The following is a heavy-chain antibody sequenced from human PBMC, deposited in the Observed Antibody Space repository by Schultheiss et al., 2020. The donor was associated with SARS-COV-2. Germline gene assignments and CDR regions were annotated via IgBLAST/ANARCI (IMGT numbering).Heavy chain of an antibody. J-gene: IGHJ4*02. V-gene: IGHV4-59*12. CDR1: GFTFDDYA. CDR3: SRDDSSSWCFDC. CDR2: IYYSGST. D-gene: IGHD6-13*01. Sequence: GSLRLSCAASGFTFDDYAMHWVRQAPGKGLEWIGYIYYSGSTNYNPSLKSRVTISVDTSKNQFSLRLTSVTAADTAVYYCSRDDSSSWCFDCWGQGTLVTVAS.